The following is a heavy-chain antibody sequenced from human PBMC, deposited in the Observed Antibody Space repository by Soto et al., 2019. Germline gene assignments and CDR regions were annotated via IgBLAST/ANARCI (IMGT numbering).Heavy chain of an antibody. CDR3: AKTRGAMIYAISVYGMDV. CDR2: ISGSAEST. D-gene: IGHD2-8*01. V-gene: IGHV3-23*01. Sequence: EVQLLESGGGFIHPGGSLRLSCAASGFSFSSFAMKWVRQAPGKGLEWVSIISGSAESTFYADSVKGRFTISRDNSKSTLYLQINSLRAEDTAVYYCAKTRGAMIYAISVYGMDVWGQGTTVTVSS. CDR1: GFSFSSFA. J-gene: IGHJ6*02.